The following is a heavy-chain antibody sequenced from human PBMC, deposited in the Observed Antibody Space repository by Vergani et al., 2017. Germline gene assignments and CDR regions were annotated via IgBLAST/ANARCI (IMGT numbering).Heavy chain of an antibody. D-gene: IGHD3-22*01. V-gene: IGHV5-51*01. J-gene: IGHJ4*02. Sequence: EVQLVQSGAEVKKPGESLKISCKGSGYSFTSYWIGWVRQMPGKGLEWMGIIYPGDSDTRYRPSFQGQVTISADKSISTGYLQWSSLKASDTAMYYCARGERGKGYYYDSSGYYLQNYWGRGTLVTVSS. CDR2: IYPGDSDT. CDR1: GYSFTSYW. CDR3: ARGERGKGYYYDSSGYYLQNY.